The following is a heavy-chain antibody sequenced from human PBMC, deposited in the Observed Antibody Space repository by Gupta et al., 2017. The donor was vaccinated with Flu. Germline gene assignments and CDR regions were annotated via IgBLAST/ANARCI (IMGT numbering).Heavy chain of an antibody. CDR3: AKDWRGNNNNYGMNV. CDR2: ISHDGSNY. V-gene: IGHV3-30*18. J-gene: IGHJ6*02. D-gene: IGHD3-16*01. CDR1: NYG. Sequence: NYGMHWVRQVPGKGLEWVAVISHDGSNYYHTESGKGRFTIPRDNSKNTMYLQMTSLRTDDTAVYYCAKDWRGNNNNYGMNVWGQGTTVTVSS.